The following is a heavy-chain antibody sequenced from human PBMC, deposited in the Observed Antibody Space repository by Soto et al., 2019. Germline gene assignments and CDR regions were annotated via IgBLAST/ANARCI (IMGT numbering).Heavy chain of an antibody. V-gene: IGHV1-18*04. CDR2: ISVYSGNT. CDR1: GFTFTNYG. Sequence: QVQLVQSGGEVKKPGASVKVSCKASGFTFTNYGISWVRQAPGQGLEWMGWISVYSGNTKYAQKLQGRVTMTTDTSTNTAYMELRSLRSDDTAVYYCARDCRGGSCPFDYWGPGTQVTVSS. D-gene: IGHD2-15*01. CDR3: ARDCRGGSCPFDY. J-gene: IGHJ4*02.